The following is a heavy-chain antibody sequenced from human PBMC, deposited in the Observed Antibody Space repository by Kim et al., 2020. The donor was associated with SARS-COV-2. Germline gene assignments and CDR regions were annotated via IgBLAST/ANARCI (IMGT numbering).Heavy chain of an antibody. D-gene: IGHD5-18*01. J-gene: IGHJ4*02. CDR3: AKALLRGYSSGAPFDY. CDR1: GFTFSSYG. V-gene: IGHV3-30*18. Sequence: GGSLRLSCAASGFTFSSYGMHWVRQAPGKGLEWVAVISYDGSNKYYADSVKGRFTISRDNSKNTLYLQMNSLRAEDTAVYYCAKALLRGYSSGAPFDYWGQGTLVTVSS. CDR2: ISYDGSNK.